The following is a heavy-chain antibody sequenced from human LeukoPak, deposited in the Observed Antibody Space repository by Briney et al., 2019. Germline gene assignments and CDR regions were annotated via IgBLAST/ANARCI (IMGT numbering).Heavy chain of an antibody. CDR2: IYPGDSDT. Sequence: GESLKISCKGSGYSFTSYWIGWVRQMPGKGLEWMGIIYPGDSDTRYSPSFQGQVTISADKSISTAYLQWSSLKASDTAMYYCARHGQDTYYYYYYMDVWGKGTTVTVSS. CDR3: ARHGQDTYYYYYYMDV. CDR1: GYSFTSYW. V-gene: IGHV5-51*01. J-gene: IGHJ6*03.